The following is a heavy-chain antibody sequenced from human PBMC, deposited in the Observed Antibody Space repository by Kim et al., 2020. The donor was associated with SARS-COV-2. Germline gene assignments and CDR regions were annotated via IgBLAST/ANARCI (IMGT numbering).Heavy chain of an antibody. CDR1: GFTFSSYA. CDR2: ISGTGDNT. V-gene: IGHV3-23*01. CDR3: GLMATTPGYYFDY. J-gene: IGHJ4*02. D-gene: IGHD5-12*01. Sequence: GGSLRLSCAASGFTFSSYAMSWVRQAPGKGLEWVSTISGTGDNTYYTNSVKGRFTISRDNSKNTLYLQMNSLRVEDTAVYYCGLMATTPGYYFDYWGQGTLVTVSS.